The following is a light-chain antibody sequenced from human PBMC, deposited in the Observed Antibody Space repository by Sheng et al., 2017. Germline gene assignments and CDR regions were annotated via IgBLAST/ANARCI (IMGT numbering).Light chain of an antibody. CDR2: STN. CDR3: ALFIGSGIWV. J-gene: IGLJ3*02. V-gene: IGLV8-61*01. Sequence: QTVVTQEPSFSVSPGRTVTLTCGLNSGSVSASYHPSWYQQTPGQAPRMIIYSTNTRSSGVPDRFSGSILGNKAALTITGAQADDESDYYCALFIGSGIWVFGGGTKLTVL. CDR1: SGSVSASYH.